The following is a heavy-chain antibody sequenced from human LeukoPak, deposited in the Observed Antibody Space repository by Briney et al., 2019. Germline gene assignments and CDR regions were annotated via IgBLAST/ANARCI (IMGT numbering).Heavy chain of an antibody. Sequence: PGGSLRLSCAASGFTFSSYGMHWVRQAPGKGLEWVAVIWYDGSNKYYADSVKGRFTISRDNSKNTLYLQMNSLRAEDTAVYYCAKPKGQQLGFFDYWGQGTLVTVSS. CDR3: AKPKGQQLGFFDY. D-gene: IGHD6-13*01. J-gene: IGHJ4*02. CDR2: IWYDGSNK. V-gene: IGHV3-33*06. CDR1: GFTFSSYG.